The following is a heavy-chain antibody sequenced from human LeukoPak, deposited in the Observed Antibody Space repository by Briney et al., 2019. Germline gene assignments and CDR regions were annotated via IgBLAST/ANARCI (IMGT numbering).Heavy chain of an antibody. CDR3: ARDYYDSSGHLWWFDP. Sequence: SETLSLICTVSGGSISSYYCSWSRQPAGKGLEWIGRIYTSGSTDYNPSLKSRVTMSVDTSKNQFSLKLTSVTAADTAVYYCARDYYDSSGHLWWFDPWGQGTLVTVSS. J-gene: IGHJ5*02. D-gene: IGHD3-22*01. CDR2: IYTSGST. V-gene: IGHV4-4*07. CDR1: GGSISSYY.